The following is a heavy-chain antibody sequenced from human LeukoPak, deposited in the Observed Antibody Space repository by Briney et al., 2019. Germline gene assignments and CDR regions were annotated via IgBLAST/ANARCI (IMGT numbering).Heavy chain of an antibody. CDR1: GFTFSSYE. V-gene: IGHV3-48*03. D-gene: IGHD2-15*01. CDR2: ISSSGSTI. CDR3: ARGRRASPGYCSGGSCYEFDYYFDY. Sequence: GGSLRLSCAASGFTFSSYEMNWVRQAPGKGLEGVSYISSSGSTIYYADSVKGRFTISRDNAKNSLYLQMNSLRAEDTAVYYCARGRRASPGYCSGGSCYEFDYYFDYWGQGTLVTVSS. J-gene: IGHJ4*02.